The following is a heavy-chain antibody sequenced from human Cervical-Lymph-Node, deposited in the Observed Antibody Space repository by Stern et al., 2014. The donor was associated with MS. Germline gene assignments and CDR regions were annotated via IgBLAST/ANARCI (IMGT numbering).Heavy chain of an antibody. V-gene: IGHV4-61*08. Sequence: QLQLQESGPGLVKPSETLSLTCTVSCASVSNEAYYWSWLRQPPGKGLEWIGYIYHSGSTSYNPSLKSRVTMSVDTSKNQFSLRLNSVTAADTALYYCARQVRDWGQGTLVTVSS. J-gene: IGHJ4*02. CDR2: IYHSGST. CDR3: ARQVRD. CDR1: CASVSNEAYY.